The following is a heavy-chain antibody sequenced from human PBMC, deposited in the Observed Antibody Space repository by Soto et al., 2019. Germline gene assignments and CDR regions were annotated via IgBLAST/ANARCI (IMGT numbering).Heavy chain of an antibody. CDR2: IWYDGSNK. V-gene: IGHV3-33*01. CDR1: GFTFSSYG. J-gene: IGHJ4*02. Sequence: GGSLRLSCAASGFTFSSYGMHWVRQAPGKGLEWVAVIWYDGSNKYYADSVKGRFTISRDNSKNTLYLQMNSLRAEDTAVYYCARDQAAGRTFDYWGQGTLVTVSS. CDR3: ARDQAAGRTFDY. D-gene: IGHD6-13*01.